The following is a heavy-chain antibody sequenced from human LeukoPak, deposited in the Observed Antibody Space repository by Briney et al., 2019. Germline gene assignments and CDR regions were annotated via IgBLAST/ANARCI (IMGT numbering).Heavy chain of an antibody. CDR2: IYTSGST. V-gene: IGHV4-61*02. D-gene: IGHD1-26*01. J-gene: IGHJ6*03. CDR1: GGSISSGSYY. CDR3: ASWGWELLPSYYYYYMDV. Sequence: PSQTLSLTCTVSGGSISSGSYYWGWIRQPAGKGLEWIGRIYTSGSTNYNPSLKSRVTISVDTSKNQFSLKLSSVTAADTAVYYCASWGWELLPSYYYYYMDVWGKGTTVTVSS.